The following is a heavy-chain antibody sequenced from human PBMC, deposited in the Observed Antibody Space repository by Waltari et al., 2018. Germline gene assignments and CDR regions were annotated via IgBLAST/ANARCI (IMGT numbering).Heavy chain of an antibody. Sequence: QIQLQESGPGPLEPSETLSLTCDVSAYAVNSGFYWGWIRQPPGRGLEWIGTTYHDGTTFYNPTLKSRLTMSMDTSKNQFFLKVNSVTAADTAMYYCMRQALGYCTSAACRRLESWGQGTLVTVSS. CDR1: AYAVNSGFY. D-gene: IGHD2-8*02. CDR3: MRQALGYCTSAACRRLES. CDR2: TYHDGTT. J-gene: IGHJ4*02. V-gene: IGHV4-38-2*01.